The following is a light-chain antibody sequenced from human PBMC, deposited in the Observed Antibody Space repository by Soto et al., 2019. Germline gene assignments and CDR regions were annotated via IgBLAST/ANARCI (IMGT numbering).Light chain of an antibody. CDR2: LGS. V-gene: IGKV2-28*01. Sequence: DVVMTQSPLSLPVTPGEPASISCRSSQSLLHSNGYNYLDWYLQKPGQSPQLLIYLGSNRASGVPDRFSGSGSGTDFTLKISRVEAEDVWVYYCMQALQTPLTFGGGTKVEMK. J-gene: IGKJ4*01. CDR1: QSLLHSNGYNY. CDR3: MQALQTPLT.